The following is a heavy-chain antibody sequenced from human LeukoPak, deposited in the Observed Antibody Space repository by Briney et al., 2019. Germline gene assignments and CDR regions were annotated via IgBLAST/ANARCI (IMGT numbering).Heavy chain of an antibody. CDR2: IYNTGNI. V-gene: IGHV4-59*01. CDR1: GGSISSYY. Sequence: SETLSLTCTVSGGSISSYYWNWIRQPPGKGLEWIGYIYNTGNINNNPSLKSRVTISVDTSKNDFSLKLSSVTAADTAVYYCARETPYGSGSYPFDYWGQGILVTVSS. J-gene: IGHJ4*02. CDR3: ARETPYGSGSYPFDY. D-gene: IGHD3-10*01.